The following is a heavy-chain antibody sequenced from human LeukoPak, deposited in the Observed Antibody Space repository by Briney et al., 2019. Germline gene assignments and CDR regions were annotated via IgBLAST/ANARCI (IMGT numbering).Heavy chain of an antibody. J-gene: IGHJ4*02. CDR1: GFTFSSYG. CDR3: ARDSRSEGATQLDY. V-gene: IGHV3-33*01. Sequence: PGGSLRLSCAASGFTFSSYGMHWVRQAPGKGLEWVAVIWYDGGNKYYADSVKGRFTISRDNSKNTYLQMNSLRAEDTAVYYCARDSRSEGATQLDYWGQGTLVTVSS. CDR2: IWYDGGNK. D-gene: IGHD1-26*01.